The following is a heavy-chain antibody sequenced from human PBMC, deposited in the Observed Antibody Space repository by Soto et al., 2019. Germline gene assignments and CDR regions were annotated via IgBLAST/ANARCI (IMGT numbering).Heavy chain of an antibody. J-gene: IGHJ6*02. CDR3: ARERSPNPHYYYYYGMDV. D-gene: IGHD2-8*01. V-gene: IGHV3-48*02. CDR1: GFTFSSYS. Sequence: GGSLRLSCAASGFTFSSYSMNWVRQAPGKGLEWVSYISSSSSTIYYAGSVKGRFTISRDNAKNSLYLQMNSLRDEDTAVYYSARERSPNPHYYYYYGMDVWGQGTTVTVSS. CDR2: ISSSSSTI.